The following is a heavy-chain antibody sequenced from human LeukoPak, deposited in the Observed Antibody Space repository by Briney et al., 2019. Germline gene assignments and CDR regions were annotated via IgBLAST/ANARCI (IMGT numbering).Heavy chain of an antibody. D-gene: IGHD3-22*01. Sequence: GGSLRLSCAVSVFTFSNTWMSWVRQAPGKGLEWVGRIKRQTEGGTTDYAATVKGRFTISRDDSKNTLYLQMNSLKTEDTAVYYCANPKYYSDNSGYYYFDFWGEGTLVTVSS. J-gene: IGHJ4*02. CDR3: ANPKYYSDNSGYYYFDF. CDR2: IKRQTEGGTT. V-gene: IGHV3-15*01. CDR1: VFTFSNTW.